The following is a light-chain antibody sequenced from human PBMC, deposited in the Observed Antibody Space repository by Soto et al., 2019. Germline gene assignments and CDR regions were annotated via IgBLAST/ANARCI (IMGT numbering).Light chain of an antibody. Sequence: DIQMTQSPSSLSASVGDRVTITCRASQSISSYLNWYQQKPGKAPKLLIYAASSLQSGVPSRFSGSGSGTDFTLTISSLQAEDSAIYYCQQSYSTPRTFGQGTKVDIK. CDR1: QSISSY. CDR3: QQSYSTPRT. CDR2: AAS. J-gene: IGKJ1*01. V-gene: IGKV1-39*01.